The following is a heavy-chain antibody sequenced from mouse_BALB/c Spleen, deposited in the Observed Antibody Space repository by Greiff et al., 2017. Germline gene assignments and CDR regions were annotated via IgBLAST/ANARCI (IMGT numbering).Heavy chain of an antibody. V-gene: IGHV5-6-2*01. Sequence: EVKLVESGGGLVKLGGSLKLSCAASGFTFSSYYMSWVRQTPEKRLELVAAINSNGGSTYYPDTVKGRFTISRDNAKNTLYLQMSSLKSEDTALYYCARHGKGLYYDYPYAMDYWGQGTSVTVSS. D-gene: IGHD2-4*01. CDR1: GFTFSSYY. CDR3: ARHGKGLYYDYPYAMDY. CDR2: INSNGGST. J-gene: IGHJ4*01.